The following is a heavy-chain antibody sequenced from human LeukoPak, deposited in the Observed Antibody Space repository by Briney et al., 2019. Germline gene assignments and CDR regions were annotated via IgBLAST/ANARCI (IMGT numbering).Heavy chain of an antibody. CDR1: GGSISSGGYY. V-gene: IGHV4-31*03. CDR3: ARTYYYDSSGYLNHWFDP. D-gene: IGHD3-22*01. CDR2: IYYSGST. Sequence: EPSQTLSLTCTVSGGSISSGGYYWSWIRQHPGKGLEWIGYIYYSGSTYYNPSLKSRVTISVDTSKNQFSLKLSSVTAADTAVYHCARTYYYDSSGYLNHWFDPWGQGTLVAVSS. J-gene: IGHJ5*02.